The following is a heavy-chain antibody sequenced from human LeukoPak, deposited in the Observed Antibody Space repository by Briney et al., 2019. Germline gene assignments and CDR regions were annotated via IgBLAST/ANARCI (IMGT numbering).Heavy chain of an antibody. CDR2: ISGSGAST. CDR1: A. CDR3: AKEREYSSGWYTPAAYFDY. V-gene: IGHV3-23*01. D-gene: IGHD6-19*01. Sequence: AMTWVRQAPGKGLEWVSSISGSGASTYYADSVKGRFTISRDNSKNTLYLQMNTLRAEDTAVYYCAKEREYSSGWYTPAAYFDYWGQGTLVTVSS. J-gene: IGHJ4*02.